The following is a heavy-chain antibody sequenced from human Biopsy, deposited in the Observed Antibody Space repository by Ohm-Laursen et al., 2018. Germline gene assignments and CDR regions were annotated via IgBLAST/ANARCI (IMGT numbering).Heavy chain of an antibody. CDR3: AREPFGQQLGPFDY. CDR2: VNPNSGNT. V-gene: IGHV1-8*02. CDR1: GYSFTSYY. Sequence: ASVKVSCKASGYSFTSYYMHWVRQAPGQGPEWMGWVNPNSGNTGYAQKFQGRVAMTRSTSISTAYMELSSLTSEDTAVYYCAREPFGQQLGPFDYWGQGALVIVSS. D-gene: IGHD6-13*01. J-gene: IGHJ4*02.